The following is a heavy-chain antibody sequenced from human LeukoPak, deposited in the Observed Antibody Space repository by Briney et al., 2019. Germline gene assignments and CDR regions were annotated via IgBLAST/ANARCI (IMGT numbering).Heavy chain of an antibody. J-gene: IGHJ6*03. CDR3: AASGDSGSWANYYYYYYMDV. CDR1: GFTFSNYG. CDR2: ISYDGIHK. D-gene: IGHD6-13*01. V-gene: IGHV3-30*03. Sequence: GWSLRLSCAASGFTFSNYGIHWVRQAPGKGLEWVAVISYDGIHKFYTESVKGRFTISRDNSKNTLYLQMNSLRVEDAAVYYCAASGDSGSWANYYYYYYMDVWGKGTTVTVSS.